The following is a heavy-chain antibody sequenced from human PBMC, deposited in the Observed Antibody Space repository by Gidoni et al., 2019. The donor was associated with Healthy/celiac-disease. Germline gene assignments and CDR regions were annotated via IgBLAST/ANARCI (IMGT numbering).Heavy chain of an antibody. V-gene: IGHV4-59*01. CDR3: ARVVRGDFDI. CDR2: IYDSGGT. Sequence: QVQLQESGPGLVKPSETLSLTCTVSGGSISSYYWSWIRQPPVKGLDGIGYIYDSGGTNYNTSPKSRFTISVDTSKNQFSLKLSSVTAGETEVYYGARVVRGDFDIWGQGTMVTVSS. CDR1: GGSISSYY. J-gene: IGHJ3*02. D-gene: IGHD3-10*01.